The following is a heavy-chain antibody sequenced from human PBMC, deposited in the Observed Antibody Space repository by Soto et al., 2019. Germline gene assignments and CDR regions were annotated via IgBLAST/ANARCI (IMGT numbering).Heavy chain of an antibody. V-gene: IGHV3-30-3*01. CDR3: ARGGGFCGGDCYKGGVDY. J-gene: IGHJ4*02. D-gene: IGHD2-21*02. CDR1: GFTFSPYT. CDR2: ISYDGSNK. Sequence: QVQLVESGGGVVQPGRSLGLFCAVSGFTFSPYTMHWVRQAPGKGLEWVAVISYDGSNKYYADSVKGRFTISRDNSKNTLYLQMNSLRAEDTAVYYCARGGGFCGGDCYKGGVDYWGQGTLVTVSS.